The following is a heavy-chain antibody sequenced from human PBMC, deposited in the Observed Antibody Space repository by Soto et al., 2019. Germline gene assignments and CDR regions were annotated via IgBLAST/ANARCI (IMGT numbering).Heavy chain of an antibody. J-gene: IGHJ4*02. D-gene: IGHD4-17*01. CDR1: GFTFSTYA. Sequence: EGSLRLSCGASGFTFSTYAMTWVRQAPGAGLEWVSTITNTGGRTKYTDSVKGRFSISRDKSKNTLYLQMNSLRAEDTAVYYCATATVTQYYFDYWGQGTLVTVSS. CDR3: ATATVTQYYFDY. CDR2: ITNTGGRT. V-gene: IGHV3-23*01.